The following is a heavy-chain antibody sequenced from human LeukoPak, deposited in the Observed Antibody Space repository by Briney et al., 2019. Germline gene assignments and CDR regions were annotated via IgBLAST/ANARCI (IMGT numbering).Heavy chain of an antibody. J-gene: IGHJ6*03. D-gene: IGHD3-10*01. Sequence: GGSLRLSCAASGFTFSSYSMNWVRQAPGKGLEWASSISSSSSYIYYADSVKGRFTISRDNAKNSLYLQMNSLRAEDTAVYYCARDRTTMVRDYYYYMDVWGKGTTVTVSS. CDR3: ARDRTTMVRDYYYYMDV. CDR2: ISSSSSYI. V-gene: IGHV3-21*01. CDR1: GFTFSSYS.